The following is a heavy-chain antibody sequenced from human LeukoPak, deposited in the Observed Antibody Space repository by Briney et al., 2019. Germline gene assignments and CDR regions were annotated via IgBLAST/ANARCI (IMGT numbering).Heavy chain of an antibody. J-gene: IGHJ4*02. CDR3: ARDGWYTTKVDY. V-gene: IGHV3-11*06. Sequence: PGGSLRLSCAASGFIFSDYYMSWIRQAPGKGLEWVSSISSTSSSYIYYADSVKGRFTISRDNAKNSLYLQMNSLRAEDTAVYYCARDGWYTTKVDYWGQGTLVTVSS. D-gene: IGHD6-19*01. CDR2: ISSTSSSYI. CDR1: GFIFSDYY.